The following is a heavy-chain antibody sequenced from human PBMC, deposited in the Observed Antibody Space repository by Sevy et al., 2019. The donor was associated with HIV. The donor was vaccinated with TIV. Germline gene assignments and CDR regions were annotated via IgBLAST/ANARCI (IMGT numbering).Heavy chain of an antibody. Sequence: GGSLRLSCAASGFTFSNAWMSWVRQAPGKGLEWVGRIKSKTDGGTTDYAAPVKGRFTISRDHSKNTLYLQMNSLKTEDTAVYYCTSEDSSGYYYDAFDIWGQGTMVTVSS. CDR3: TSEDSSGYYYDAFDI. V-gene: IGHV3-15*01. CDR1: GFTFSNAW. J-gene: IGHJ3*02. CDR2: IKSKTDGGTT. D-gene: IGHD3-22*01.